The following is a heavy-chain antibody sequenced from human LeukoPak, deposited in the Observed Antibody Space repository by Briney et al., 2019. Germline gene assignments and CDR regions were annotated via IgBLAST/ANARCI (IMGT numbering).Heavy chain of an antibody. CDR3: ARAYDITSSFDY. D-gene: IGHD3-22*01. Sequence: GGSLRLSCAASGFTFSSYGMHWVRQAPGKGLEWVAVIWYDGSNKYYVDSVKGRFTISRDNARNSLFLQMNSLRAEDTAIYYCARAYDITSSFDYRGQGTLVTVSS. V-gene: IGHV3-33*01. J-gene: IGHJ4*02. CDR2: IWYDGSNK. CDR1: GFTFSSYG.